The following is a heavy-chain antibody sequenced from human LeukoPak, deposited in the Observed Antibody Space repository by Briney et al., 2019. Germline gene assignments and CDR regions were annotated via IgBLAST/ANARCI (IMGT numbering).Heavy chain of an antibody. Sequence: GGSLRLSCAVSGFTFDDYAMHWVRQVPGKVLEWVSGINWNSDSIGYADSVKGRFTTSRDNAKNSLYLQMNSLRAEDTAFYYCAINGGGDSGYGNFDYWGQGTLVTVSS. V-gene: IGHV3-9*01. D-gene: IGHD5-12*01. CDR1: GFTFDDYA. J-gene: IGHJ4*02. CDR2: INWNSDSI. CDR3: AINGGGDSGYGNFDY.